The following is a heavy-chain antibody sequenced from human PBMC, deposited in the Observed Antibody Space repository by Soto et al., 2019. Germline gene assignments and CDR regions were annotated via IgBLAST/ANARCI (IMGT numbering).Heavy chain of an antibody. CDR1: GGSISSYY. CDR3: ARGTTGTTVYDY. CDR2: IYYSGST. Sequence: TSETLSLTCTVSGGSISSYYWSWIRQPPGKGLEWIGYIYYSGSTNYNPSLKSRVTISVDTSKNQFSLKLSSVTAADTAVYYCARGTTGTTVYDYWGQGTLVTVSS. D-gene: IGHD1-1*01. V-gene: IGHV4-59*01. J-gene: IGHJ4*02.